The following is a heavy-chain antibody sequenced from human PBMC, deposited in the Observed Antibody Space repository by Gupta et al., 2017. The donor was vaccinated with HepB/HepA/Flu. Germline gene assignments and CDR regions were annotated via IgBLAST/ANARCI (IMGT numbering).Heavy chain of an antibody. Sequence: QVQLQESGPGLVKPSETLSLTCTVSGGSISSYYWSWIRQPPGKGLEWIGYIYYSGSTNYNPSLKSRVTISVDTSKNQFSLKLSSVTAADTAVYYCARHGKTYCTNGVCSWYFDYWGQGTLVTVSS. CDR2: IYYSGST. CDR3: ARHGKTYCTNGVCSWYFDY. CDR1: GGSISSYY. V-gene: IGHV4-59*08. D-gene: IGHD2-8*01. J-gene: IGHJ4*02.